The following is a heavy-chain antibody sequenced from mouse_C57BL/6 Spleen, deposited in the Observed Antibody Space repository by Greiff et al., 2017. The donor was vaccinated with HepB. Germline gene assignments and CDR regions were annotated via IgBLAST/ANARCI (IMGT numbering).Heavy chain of an antibody. CDR2: INPNYGTT. D-gene: IGHD1-1*01. CDR3: ASIYYYGSKYYFDY. Sequence: EVQLQQSGPELVKPGASVKIFCKASGYSFTDYNMNWVKQSNGKSLEWIGVINPNYGTTSYNQKFKGKATLTVDQSSSTAYMQLNSLTSEDSAVYYCASIYYYGSKYYFDYWGQGTTLTVSS. CDR1: GYSFTDYN. J-gene: IGHJ2*01. V-gene: IGHV1-39*01.